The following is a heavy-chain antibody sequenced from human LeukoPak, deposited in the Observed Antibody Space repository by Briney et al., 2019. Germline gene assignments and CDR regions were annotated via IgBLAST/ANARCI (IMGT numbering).Heavy chain of an antibody. J-gene: IGHJ5*02. D-gene: IGHD2-2*02. CDR1: GGSISSSSYY. Sequence: SETLSLTCTVSGGSISSSSYYWSWIRQPPGKGLEWIGEINHSGSTNYNPSLKSRVTISVDTSKNQFSLKLSSVTAADTAVYYCARGVGGYCSSTSCYKVDWFDPWGQGTLVTVSS. CDR3: ARGVGGYCSSTSCYKVDWFDP. V-gene: IGHV4-39*07. CDR2: INHSGST.